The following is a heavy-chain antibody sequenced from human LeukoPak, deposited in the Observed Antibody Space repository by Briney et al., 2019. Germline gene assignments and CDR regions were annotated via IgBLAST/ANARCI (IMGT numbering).Heavy chain of an antibody. CDR1: GFTFSNAW. D-gene: IGHD2-2*01. J-gene: IGHJ4*02. V-gene: IGHV3-15*01. CDR2: IKSKTDGGTT. CDR3: TTDIVVVPAAYD. Sequence: SGGSLRLSCAASGFTFSNAWMSWVRQAPGKGLEWVGRIKSKTDGGTTDYAAPVKGRFTISRDDSKNTLYLQMNSLKTEDTAVYYCTTDIVVVPAAYDWGQGTLVTVSS.